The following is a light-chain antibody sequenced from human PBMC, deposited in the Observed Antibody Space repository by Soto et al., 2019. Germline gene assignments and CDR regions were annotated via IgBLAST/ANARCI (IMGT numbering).Light chain of an antibody. CDR2: DTN. V-gene: IGLV1-40*01. CDR3: QSYDSTLTGSRV. Sequence: QSVLTQPPSVSGAPGQRVTISCAGSSSNIGAGSDVHWYQHLPGTAPKLLIYDTNKRPSGVPDRFSASKSGTSASLAITGLQAEDEADYYCQSYDSTLTGSRVFGGGTKVTVL. J-gene: IGLJ3*02. CDR1: SSNIGAGSD.